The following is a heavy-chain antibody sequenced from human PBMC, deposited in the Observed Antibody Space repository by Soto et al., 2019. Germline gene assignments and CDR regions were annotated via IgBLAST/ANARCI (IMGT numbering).Heavy chain of an antibody. Sequence: EVQLVESGGVVVQPGGSLRLSCAASGFTFDDYTMHWVRQAPGKGLEWVSLISWDGGSTYYADSVKGRFTISRDNSKNSLYLQMNTLRTEDTALYYCAKDSYYYDSSGYFDYWGQGTLVTVSS. J-gene: IGHJ4*02. D-gene: IGHD3-22*01. CDR1: GFTFDDYT. CDR2: ISWDGGST. V-gene: IGHV3-43*01. CDR3: AKDSYYYDSSGYFDY.